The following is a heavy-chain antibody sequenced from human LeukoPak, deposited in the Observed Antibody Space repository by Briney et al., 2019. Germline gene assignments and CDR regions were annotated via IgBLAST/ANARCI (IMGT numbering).Heavy chain of an antibody. CDR1: GGTFSSYA. CDR3: ARDTNWGSFDY. D-gene: IGHD7-27*01. J-gene: IGHJ4*02. V-gene: IGHV1-69*05. Sequence: ASVKVSCKASGGTFSSYAISWVRQAPGQGLEWMGGIIPIFGKANYAQKFQGRVTITTDESTSTAYMELSSLRSEDTAVYYCARDTNWGSFDYWGQGTLVTVSS. CDR2: IIPIFGKA.